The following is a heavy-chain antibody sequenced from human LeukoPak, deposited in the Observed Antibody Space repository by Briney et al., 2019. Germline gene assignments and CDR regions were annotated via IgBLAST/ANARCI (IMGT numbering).Heavy chain of an antibody. J-gene: IGHJ4*02. V-gene: IGHV4-4*07. Sequence: SETLSLTCTVSGGSISSYYWSWIRQPAGKGLEWIGRIYTSGSTNYNPSLKSRVTISVDTSKNQFSLKLSSVTAADTAVYYCARVRDRYDFWSGPVDYWGQGTLVTVSS. D-gene: IGHD3-3*01. CDR1: GGSISSYY. CDR3: ARVRDRYDFWSGPVDY. CDR2: IYTSGST.